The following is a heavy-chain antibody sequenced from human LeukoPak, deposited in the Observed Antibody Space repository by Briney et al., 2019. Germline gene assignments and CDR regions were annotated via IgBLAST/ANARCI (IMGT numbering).Heavy chain of an antibody. CDR1: GGSISSYY. V-gene: IGHV4-59*01. CDR3: ARDTATVFYYYMDV. Sequence: PSETLSLTCTVSGGSISSYYWGWIRQPPGKGLEWIGYIYYSGSTNYNPSLKSRVTISVDTSKNQFSLKLSSVTAADTAVYYCARDTATVFYYYMDVWGKGTTVTVSS. CDR2: IYYSGST. D-gene: IGHD4-17*01. J-gene: IGHJ6*03.